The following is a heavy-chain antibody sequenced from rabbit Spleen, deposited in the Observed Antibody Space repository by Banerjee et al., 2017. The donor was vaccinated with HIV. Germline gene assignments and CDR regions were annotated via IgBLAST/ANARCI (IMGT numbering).Heavy chain of an antibody. CDR1: GFDFSRFG. CDR3: VRDQAGDADYGPYSMNL. J-gene: IGHJ4*01. Sequence: QEQLVESGGGLVQPGGSLKLSCKASGFDFSRFGMSWVRQAPGKGLEWIGCIEPIFGNTCYANWVNGRFTFSSHNAQNTLYLQLSSLSAADTATYFCVRDQAGDADYGPYSMNLWGPGTLVSVS. CDR2: IEPIFGNT. V-gene: IGHV1S47*01. D-gene: IGHD2-1*01.